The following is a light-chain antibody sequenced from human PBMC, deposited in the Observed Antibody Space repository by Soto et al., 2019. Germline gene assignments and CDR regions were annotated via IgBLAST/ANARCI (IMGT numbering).Light chain of an antibody. CDR1: QNIINY. CDR3: QQSYNAPIT. Sequence: DIQMTQSPSSLSASVGHRFTITCRASQNIINYLNWYQQKPGKAPQLLIYVASRLESGVPSRFSGSGYGTDFTLTISSMKHEDFATYYCQQSYNAPITFGHGTRLEIK. J-gene: IGKJ5*01. V-gene: IGKV1-39*01. CDR2: VAS.